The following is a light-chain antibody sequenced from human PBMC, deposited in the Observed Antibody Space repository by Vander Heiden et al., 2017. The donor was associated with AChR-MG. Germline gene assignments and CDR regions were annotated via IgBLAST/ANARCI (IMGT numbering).Light chain of an antibody. CDR1: LGISNY. V-gene: IGKV1-27*01. J-gene: IGKJ3*01. CDR2: AAS. Sequence: DIKMTHPPSSLFAFAGGRATPTCWAYLGISNYLAWYQQKPGKVPKLLIYAASTLQAGVPPRFSGSGSGTDFTLTISSLQPEDVASYYCQKYNSAPFTFGHGTKVDIK. CDR3: QKYNSAPFT.